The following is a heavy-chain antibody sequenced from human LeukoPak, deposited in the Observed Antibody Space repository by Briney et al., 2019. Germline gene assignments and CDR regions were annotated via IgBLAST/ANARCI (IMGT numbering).Heavy chain of an antibody. V-gene: IGHV1-18*01. CDR1: GYTFTSYG. CDR3: ARDIVVVPAAIIQYYYYYYMDV. CDR2: ISAYNGNT. J-gene: IGHJ6*03. Sequence: ASVKVSCKASGYTFTSYGISWVRQAPGQGLEWMGWISAYNGNTNYAQKLQGRVTMTTGTSTSTAYMELRSLRSDDTAVYYCARDIVVVPAAIIQYYYYYYMDVWGKGTTVTVSS. D-gene: IGHD2-2*02.